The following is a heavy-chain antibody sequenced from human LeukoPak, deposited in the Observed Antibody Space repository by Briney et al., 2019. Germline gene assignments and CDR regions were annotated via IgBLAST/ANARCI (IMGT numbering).Heavy chain of an antibody. J-gene: IGHJ4*02. Sequence: GASVKVSCKASGYTFTSYDINWVRQATGQGLEWMGWMNPNSGNTGYAQKFQGRVTMTRNTSISTAYMELSSLRSEDTAVYYYARGNQASRRSSWSAEGYWGQGTLVTVSS. CDR1: GYTFTSYD. CDR2: MNPNSGNT. CDR3: ARGNQASRRSSWSAEGY. V-gene: IGHV1-8*01. D-gene: IGHD6-13*01.